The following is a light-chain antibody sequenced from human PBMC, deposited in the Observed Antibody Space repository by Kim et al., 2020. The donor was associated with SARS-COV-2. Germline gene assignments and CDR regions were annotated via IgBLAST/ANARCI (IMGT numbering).Light chain of an antibody. CDR2: QAS. CDR1: ESIAFY. CDR3: QHFQSHSET. J-gene: IGKJ2*01. Sequence: SASIGDTVNITCRASESIAFYLSWFQVKPGKAPKLLIYQASDLQTGVPSRFTGSGSGTDFTLTISSLQPDDFATYFCQHFQSHSETFGQGTKLEI. V-gene: IGKV1-5*03.